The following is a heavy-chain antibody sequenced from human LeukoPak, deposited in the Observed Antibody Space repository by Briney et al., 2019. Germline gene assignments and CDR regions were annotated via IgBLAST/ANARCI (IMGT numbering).Heavy chain of an antibody. D-gene: IGHD4-11*01. CDR1: GFNFGKND. J-gene: IGHJ4*02. Sequence: PGGSLRLSCVASGFNFGKNDMHWVRQTTERGLEWVSAIGVGGDTYYADPVKGRFTISRENGKNSVYLQMNSLRAGDTAVYFCAKAFDYNGLRGEGGSFDCWGQGALVTVSS. V-gene: IGHV3-13*01. CDR2: IGVGGDT. CDR3: AKAFDYNGLRGEGGSFDC.